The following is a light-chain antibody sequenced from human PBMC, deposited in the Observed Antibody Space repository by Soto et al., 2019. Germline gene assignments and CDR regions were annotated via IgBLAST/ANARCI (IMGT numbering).Light chain of an antibody. J-gene: IGKJ1*01. Sequence: DIVMTHSPATLSVSPGERATRXXXASQSVSSNLAWYQQKPGQAPRLLIYGASKRATGIPDRFSGSGSGTDFTLTISRMEPEDFAVYCCQQYGSSPKTFGQGTNVDI. CDR1: QSVSSN. CDR3: QQYGSSPKT. V-gene: IGKV3-20*01. CDR2: GAS.